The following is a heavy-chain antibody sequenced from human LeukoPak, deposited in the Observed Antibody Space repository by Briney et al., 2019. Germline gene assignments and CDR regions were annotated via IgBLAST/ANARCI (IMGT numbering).Heavy chain of an antibody. V-gene: IGHV4-61*02. CDR2: IYTSGST. J-gene: IGHJ3*02. CDR3: ARWRDVDCSSTSCYGKELYDAFDI. D-gene: IGHD2-2*01. Sequence: SQTLSLTCTVSGGSISSGSYYWSWIRQPAGKGLEWIGRIYTSGSTNYNPSLKSRVTISVDTSKNQFSLKLSSVTAADTAVYYCARWRDVDCSSTSCYGKELYDAFDIWGQGTMDTVSS. CDR1: GGSISSGSYY.